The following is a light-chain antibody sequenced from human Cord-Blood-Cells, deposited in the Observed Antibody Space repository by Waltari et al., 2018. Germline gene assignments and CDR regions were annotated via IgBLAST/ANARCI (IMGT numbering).Light chain of an antibody. CDR3: QQRSNWWT. J-gene: IGKJ1*01. CDR2: DAS. V-gene: IGKV3-11*01. CDR1: QSVSSY. Sequence: EIVLTQSPATLSLSPGERATLPCRASQSVSSYLAWYQQKPGQAPMLLIYDASNMATGIPARFSGSGSGTDFTLTLSSLEPEDFAVYYCQQRSNWWTFGQGTKVEIK.